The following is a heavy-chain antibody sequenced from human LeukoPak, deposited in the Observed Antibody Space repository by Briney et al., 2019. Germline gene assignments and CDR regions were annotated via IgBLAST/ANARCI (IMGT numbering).Heavy chain of an antibody. J-gene: IGHJ6*03. V-gene: IGHV4-61*02. CDR2: IYTSGST. CDR1: GGSISSGSYY. CDR3: ARGRIAAAGTGFYYYYYMDV. D-gene: IGHD6-13*01. Sequence: LRLSCTVSGGSISSGSYYWSWIRQPAGKGLEWIGRIYTSGSTNYNPSLKSRVTISVDTSKNQFSLKLSSVTAADTAVYYCARGRIAAAGTGFYYYYYMDVWGKGTTVTISS.